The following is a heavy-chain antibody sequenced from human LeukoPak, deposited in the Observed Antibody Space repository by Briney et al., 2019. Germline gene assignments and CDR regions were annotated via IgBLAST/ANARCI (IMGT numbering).Heavy chain of an antibody. V-gene: IGHV3-15*01. D-gene: IGHD3-10*01. CDR1: GFTFINAW. J-gene: IGHJ4*02. CDR2: IKRRSDGGTA. CDR3: TTVTDGAFDY. Sequence: GGSLRLSCAASGFTFINAWMGWVRQAPGKGLEWVGRIKRRSDGGTADCAVPMKGRFTISRDDSKNTLYLQMNSLKTEDTAMYYCTTVTDGAFDYWGQGTLVTVSS.